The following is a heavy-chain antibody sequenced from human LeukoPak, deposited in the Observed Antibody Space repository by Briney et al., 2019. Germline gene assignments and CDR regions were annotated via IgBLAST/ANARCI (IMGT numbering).Heavy chain of an antibody. D-gene: IGHD2-15*01. Sequence: SVKVSCKASGGTFSSYAISWVRQAPGQGLEWMGRIIPILGIANYAQKFQGRVTITADKSTSTAYMELSSLRSEDTAVYYCARVVAANNWFDPWGQGTLVTVSS. CDR3: ARVVAANNWFDP. V-gene: IGHV1-69*04. CDR1: GGTFSSYA. CDR2: IIPILGIA. J-gene: IGHJ5*02.